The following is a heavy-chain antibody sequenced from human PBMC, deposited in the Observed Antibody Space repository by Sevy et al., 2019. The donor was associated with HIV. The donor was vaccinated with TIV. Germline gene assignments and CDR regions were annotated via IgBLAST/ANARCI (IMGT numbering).Heavy chain of an antibody. CDR2: ISAYNGNT. CDR3: ARDLLWFGELLHYVDY. D-gene: IGHD3-10*01. CDR1: GYTFTSYG. Sequence: ASVKVSCKASGYTFTSYGISWVRQAPGQGLEWMGWISAYNGNTNYAQKLQGRVTMTTDTSTSTAYMELRSLRSDDTAVYYCARDLLWFGELLHYVDYWGQGTLVTVSS. J-gene: IGHJ4*02. V-gene: IGHV1-18*04.